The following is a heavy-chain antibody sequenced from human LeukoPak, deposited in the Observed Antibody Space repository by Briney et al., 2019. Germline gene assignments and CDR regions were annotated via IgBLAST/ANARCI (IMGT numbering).Heavy chain of an antibody. CDR1: GFTFSSFG. CDR3: ARGFVHAFDI. Sequence: GRSLTLSCAASGFTFSSFGMHWVRQAPGKGLEWVAVIWYDASNKYYADSVKGRFTISRDNSKNTLFLQMNSLRDDDTAVYYCARGFVHAFDIWGQGTMVTVSS. CDR2: IWYDASNK. V-gene: IGHV3-33*01. D-gene: IGHD6-6*01. J-gene: IGHJ3*02.